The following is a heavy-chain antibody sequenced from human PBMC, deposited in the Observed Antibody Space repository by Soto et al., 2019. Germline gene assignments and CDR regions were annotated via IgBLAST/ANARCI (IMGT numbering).Heavy chain of an antibody. CDR3: ARDDDNDANALDY. Sequence: GGSLRLSCAASGFTFSKYGMHWVRQAPGKGLEWVALIWNDGIRKVYVDSVKGRFTISRDNSKNTLELQMNNLRDEDTAVYYCARDDDNDANALDYWGPGTLV. V-gene: IGHV3-33*01. CDR2: IWNDGIRK. CDR1: GFTFSKYG. J-gene: IGHJ4*02.